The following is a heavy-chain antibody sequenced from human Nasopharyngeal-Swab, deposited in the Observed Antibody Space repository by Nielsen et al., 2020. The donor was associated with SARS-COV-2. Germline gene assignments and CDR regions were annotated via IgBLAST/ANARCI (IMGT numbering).Heavy chain of an antibody. CDR2: IKQDGSEK. D-gene: IGHD3-22*01. CDR3: ASHLSYYDRSGYFSEGFDY. J-gene: IGHJ4*02. Sequence: GESLKISCAASGFTFSNYWMSWVRQAPGKGLEWVANIKQDGSEKYYLDSVRGRFTISRDNAKNSLFLQMNSLRAEDTAVYYCASHLSYYDRSGYFSEGFDYWSQGTLVTVSS. V-gene: IGHV3-7*01. CDR1: GFTFSNYW.